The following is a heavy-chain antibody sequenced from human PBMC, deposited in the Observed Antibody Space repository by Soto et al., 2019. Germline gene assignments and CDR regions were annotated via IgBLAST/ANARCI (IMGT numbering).Heavy chain of an antibody. V-gene: IGHV3-30-3*01. CDR2: ISYDGSNK. J-gene: IGHJ6*02. CDR3: ARAQLGRGMVVTLYYYYGMDV. CDR1: GFTFSSYA. Sequence: QVQLVESGGGVVQPGRSLRLSCAASGFTFSSYAMHWVRQAPGKGLEWVAVISYDGSNKYYADSVKGRFTISRDNSKNTLYLQMNSLRAEDTAVYYCARAQLGRGMVVTLYYYYGMDVWGQGTTVTVSS. D-gene: IGHD2-21*02.